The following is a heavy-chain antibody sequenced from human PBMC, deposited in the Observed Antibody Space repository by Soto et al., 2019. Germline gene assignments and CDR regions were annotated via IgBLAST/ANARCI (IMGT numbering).Heavy chain of an antibody. CDR1: GGSVSSGSYY. Sequence: PSETLSLTCTVSGGSVSSGSYYWSWIRQPPGKGLEWIGYIYYSGSTNYNPSLKSRVTISVDTSKNQFSLKLSSVTAADTAVYYCASHIPLNYYGSGSYYMGPRLDRIDYWGQGTLVTV. CDR2: IYYSGST. CDR3: ASHIPLNYYGSGSYYMGPRLDRIDY. V-gene: IGHV4-61*01. D-gene: IGHD3-10*01. J-gene: IGHJ4*02.